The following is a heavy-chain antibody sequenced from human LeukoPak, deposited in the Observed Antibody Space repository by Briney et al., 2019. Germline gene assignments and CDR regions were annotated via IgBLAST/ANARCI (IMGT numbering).Heavy chain of an antibody. D-gene: IGHD2-15*01. J-gene: IGHJ4*02. CDR2: IIPIFGTA. CDR1: GGSFSSEA. CDR3: GRKAGDCGGGSCYSIDY. Sequence: VASVKVSCKAFGGSFSSEAMSWVRQAPGQGLEWMGGIIPIFGTANYAQKFQGRVTITTDESTSTAYMEVSSLRSEDTAVYYCGRKAGDCGGGSCYSIDYWGQGTLVTVSS. V-gene: IGHV1-69*05.